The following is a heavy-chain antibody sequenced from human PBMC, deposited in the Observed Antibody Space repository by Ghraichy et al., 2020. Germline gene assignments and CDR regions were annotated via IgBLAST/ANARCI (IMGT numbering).Heavy chain of an antibody. CDR2: ITTKSGNT. V-gene: IGHV1-18*01. J-gene: IGHJ5*02. Sequence: APVKVSCKASGYSFSSYGITWVRQAPGQGLEWMGWITTKSGNTQYAQKFQGRVIMTTETSTDTAYMELRSLGFDDTAVYYCARGINWLDPWGQGTLVTVSS. CDR1: GYSFSSYG. CDR3: ARGINWLDP.